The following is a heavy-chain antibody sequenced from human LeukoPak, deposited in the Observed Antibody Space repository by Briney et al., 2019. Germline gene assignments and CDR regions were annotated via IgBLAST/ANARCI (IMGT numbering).Heavy chain of an antibody. CDR2: IYTSGST. Sequence: SETLSLTCTASGGSISSGSYYWSWIRQPAGKGLEWIGRIYTSGSTYYNPSLKSRVTISVDTSKNQFSLKLSSVTAADTAVYYCARHLQRGFHFDYWGQGTLVTVSS. V-gene: IGHV4-61*02. J-gene: IGHJ4*02. CDR1: GGSISSGSYY. CDR3: ARHLQRGFHFDY. D-gene: IGHD3-22*01.